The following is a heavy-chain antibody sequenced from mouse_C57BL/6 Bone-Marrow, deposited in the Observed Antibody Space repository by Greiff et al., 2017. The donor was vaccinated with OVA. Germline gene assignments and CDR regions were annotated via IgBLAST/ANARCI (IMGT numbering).Heavy chain of an antibody. Sequence: QESVAELARPGASVKLSCKASGYTFTSYGISWVKQRTGQGLEWIGEIYPRSGNTYYNEKFKGKATLTADKSSSTAYMELRSLTSEDSAVYFCARGYGSSLFDYWGQGTTLTVSS. CDR2: IYPRSGNT. V-gene: IGHV1-81*01. J-gene: IGHJ2*01. D-gene: IGHD1-1*01. CDR1: GYTFTSYG. CDR3: ARGYGSSLFDY.